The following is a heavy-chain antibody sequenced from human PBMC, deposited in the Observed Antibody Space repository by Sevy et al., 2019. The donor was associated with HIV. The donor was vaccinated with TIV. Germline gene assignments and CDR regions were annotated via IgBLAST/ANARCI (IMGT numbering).Heavy chain of an antibody. D-gene: IGHD6-19*01. CDR1: GFTFSTYA. J-gene: IGHJ5*02. CDR2: ISGSGISI. CDR3: AKELPGYQYDSSGNLDT. Sequence: GGSLRLSCAASGFTFSTYAMSWVRQAPGKGLEWVSGISGSGISIYYAGSVKGRFPISRDNSKNTLILQMNSLRAGDTAIYYCAKELPGYQYDSSGNLDTWGQGRLVTVSS. V-gene: IGHV3-23*01.